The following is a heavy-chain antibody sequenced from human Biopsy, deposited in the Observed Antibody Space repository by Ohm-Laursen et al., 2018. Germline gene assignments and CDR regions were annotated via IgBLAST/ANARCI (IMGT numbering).Heavy chain of an antibody. D-gene: IGHD2-21*02. J-gene: IGHJ3*01. CDR3: SKLGGDPAPFDRASDV. V-gene: IGHV3-23*01. CDR2: INSSGGST. CDR1: GFTFSSYA. Sequence: LSLTCAASGFTFSSYAMSWVRQAPGKGLEWVSTINSSGGSTYYADSVKGRFTISRDDSKNTLYLQMNSLRVEDTAVYFCSKLGGDPAPFDRASDVWSRGTKVTVSS.